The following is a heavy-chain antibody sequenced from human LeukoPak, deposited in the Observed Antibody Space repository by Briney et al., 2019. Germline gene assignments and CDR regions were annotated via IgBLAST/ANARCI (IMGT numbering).Heavy chain of an antibody. CDR1: GDSVSSNSAA. D-gene: IGHD1-26*01. V-gene: IGHV6-1*01. CDR3: ARDGVGAPFLLHAFDI. J-gene: IGHJ3*02. Sequence: SQTLSLNCAISGDSVSSNSAAWNWIRQSPSRGLEWLGRTYYRSKWYNDYAVSVKSRITINPDTSKNQFSLQLNSVTPEDTAVYYCARDGVGAPFLLHAFDIWGQGTMVTVSS. CDR2: TYYRSKWYN.